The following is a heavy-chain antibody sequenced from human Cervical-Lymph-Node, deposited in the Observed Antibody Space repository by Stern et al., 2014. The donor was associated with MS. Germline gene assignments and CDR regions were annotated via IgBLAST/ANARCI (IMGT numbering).Heavy chain of an antibody. CDR2: ISAYNGHT. CDR1: GYTFASHG. CDR3: ARDVVAGGTGTFEY. V-gene: IGHV1-18*01. D-gene: IGHD6-19*01. Sequence: VQLVESGAELKQPGGSVKVSCKASGYTFASHGISWVRQAPGQGLEWMGRISAYNGHTNYSPKFQGRVTVTTDTSTSTAHMELRSLRSDDTAVYYCARDVVAGGTGTFEYWGQGTLVTVSS. J-gene: IGHJ4*02.